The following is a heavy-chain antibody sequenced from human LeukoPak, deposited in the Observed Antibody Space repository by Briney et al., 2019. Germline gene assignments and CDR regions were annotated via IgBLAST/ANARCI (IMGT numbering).Heavy chain of an antibody. V-gene: IGHV4-34*01. Sequence: PSGTLSLTCVVYGGSFSSYYWSWIRQAPGKGLEWVGEINYSGSTDYNPSLKSRVTISVDTSKHQFSLRLSSVSAADTAVYYCARGDNVLRFLEVGAFDIWGQGTMVTVCS. D-gene: IGHD3-3*01. J-gene: IGHJ3*02. CDR2: INYSGST. CDR3: ARGDNVLRFLEVGAFDI. CDR1: GGSFSSYY.